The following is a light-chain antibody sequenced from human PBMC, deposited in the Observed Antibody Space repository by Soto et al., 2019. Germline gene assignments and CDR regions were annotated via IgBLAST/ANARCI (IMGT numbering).Light chain of an antibody. CDR2: DVS. CDR1: SSDVGGYNY. Sequence: QSALTQPASVSGSPGQSITISCTGSSSDVGGYNYVSWYQQHPGKAPKLMISDVSNRPSGISNRLSGSKSGNTASLTISGLQAEDEADYFCSSYTSTTTPVVFGGGTKVTVL. CDR3: SSYTSTTTPVV. J-gene: IGLJ2*01. V-gene: IGLV2-14*03.